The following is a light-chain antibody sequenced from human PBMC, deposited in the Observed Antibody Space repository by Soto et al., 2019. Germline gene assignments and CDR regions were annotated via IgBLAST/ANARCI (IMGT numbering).Light chain of an antibody. J-gene: IGKJ2*01. CDR3: HQYNHWPPYT. CDR1: QSVRSN. Sequence: EIVMTQSPATLSASPGETVTLSCRASQSVRSNLAWYQQKPGQAPRLLIYDASTMATGIPARFSGSGSGTEFALTINSLQSADFAIYYCHQYNHWPPYTFGQGTKVDIK. CDR2: DAS. V-gene: IGKV3-15*01.